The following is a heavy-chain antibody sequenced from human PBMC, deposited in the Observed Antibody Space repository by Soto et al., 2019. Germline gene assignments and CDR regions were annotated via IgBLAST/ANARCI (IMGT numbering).Heavy chain of an antibody. Sequence: QVQLQESGPGLVKPSETLSLTCTVSGGSVSSGSYYWSWIRQPPGQGLEWIGYIYYSGSTNYKPATKSRVTISVDTSKNQFSLKLSSVTAADTAVYYCARVGSVWAYYYYGMDVWGQGTTVTVSS. V-gene: IGHV4-61*01. D-gene: IGHD3-16*01. CDR2: IYYSGST. J-gene: IGHJ6*02. CDR3: ARVGSVWAYYYYGMDV. CDR1: GGSVSSGSYY.